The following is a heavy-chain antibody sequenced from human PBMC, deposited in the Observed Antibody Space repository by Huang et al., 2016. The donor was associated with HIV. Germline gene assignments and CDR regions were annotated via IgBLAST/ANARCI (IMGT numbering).Heavy chain of an antibody. CDR2: IYQSGTA. CDR3: ARDLYSSGWHAFDT. D-gene: IGHD6-19*01. J-gene: IGHJ3*02. Sequence: QLQLQESGSRLVRPSETLSLTCAVSGGSIISSGYSWSWIRQPPGKGLEWIGYIYQSGTASYNPSLKSRVTMEVDTSKDRFSLKLTSVTAADTAVYYCARDLYSSGWHAFDTWGQGTMVTVSS. V-gene: IGHV4-30-2*01. CDR1: GGSIISSGYS.